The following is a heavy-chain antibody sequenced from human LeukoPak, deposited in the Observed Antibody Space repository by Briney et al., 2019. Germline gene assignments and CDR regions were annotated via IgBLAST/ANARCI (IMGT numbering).Heavy chain of an antibody. V-gene: IGHV5-51*01. CDR1: GYSFTSYW. CDR3: ARRCKGAPGDYYFDY. J-gene: IGHJ4*02. Sequence: GESLKISCKGSGYSFTSYWIGWVRQMPGKGLEWMGIIYPGDSDTRYSPSFQGQVTISADKSISTAYLQWSSLKASDTAMYYCARRCKGAPGDYYFDYWGQGTLVTVSS. D-gene: IGHD3-16*01. CDR2: IYPGDSDT.